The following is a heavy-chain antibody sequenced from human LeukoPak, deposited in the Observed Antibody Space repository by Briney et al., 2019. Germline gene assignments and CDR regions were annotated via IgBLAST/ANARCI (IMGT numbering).Heavy chain of an antibody. CDR2: ISYDGSNK. Sequence: HPGGSLRLSCAASGFTFSSYAMHWVRQAPGKGLEWVAVISYDGSNKYYADSVKGRFTISRDNSKNTLYLQMNSLRAEDTAVYYCAREVLYYFDYWGQGTLVTVSS. D-gene: IGHD1-1*01. CDR3: AREVLYYFDY. J-gene: IGHJ4*02. V-gene: IGHV3-30*04. CDR1: GFTFSSYA.